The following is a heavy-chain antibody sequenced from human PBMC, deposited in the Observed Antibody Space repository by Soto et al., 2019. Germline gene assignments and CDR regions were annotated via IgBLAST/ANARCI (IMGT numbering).Heavy chain of an antibody. V-gene: IGHV3-33*01. J-gene: IGHJ6*02. Sequence: QVQLVESGGGVVQPGRSLTLSCTASGFTFSSYGMHWVRQAPGKGLEWVAVIWYDGSTKFYADSVKGRFTISRDNSKNTLYLEMNSLRVEDTAVSYCASRFSVHNICYGNFYGMGVWGHGTTVSVS. CDR2: IWYDGSTK. CDR3: ASRFSVHNICYGNFYGMGV. CDR1: GFTFSSYG. D-gene: IGHD2-2*01.